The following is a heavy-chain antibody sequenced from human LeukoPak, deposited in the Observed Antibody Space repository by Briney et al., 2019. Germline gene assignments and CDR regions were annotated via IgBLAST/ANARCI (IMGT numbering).Heavy chain of an antibody. CDR2: ISGSGSA. CDR3: ARGSSWYEVRFDY. CDR1: GGSISGYY. V-gene: IGHV4-4*07. D-gene: IGHD6-13*01. J-gene: IGHJ4*02. Sequence: PSETLSLTCTVSGGSISGYYLSWIRQPAGKGLEWIGRISGSGSADYNPSLKSRVTMSVDKSKNQFSLKLSSVIAADTAVYYCARGSSWYEVRFDYWGQGTLVTVSS.